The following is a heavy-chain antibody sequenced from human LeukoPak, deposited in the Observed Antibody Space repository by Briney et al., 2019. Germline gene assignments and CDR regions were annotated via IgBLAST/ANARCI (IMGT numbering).Heavy chain of an antibody. CDR3: ARTSMATIKQHFDY. Sequence: ASVKVSCKASGYTFTSYGISWVRQAPGQGLEGRGWISAYNGNTNYAQKLQGRVTMTTDTSTSTAYMELRSLRSDDTAVYYCARTSMATIKQHFDYWGQGTLVTVSS. CDR2: ISAYNGNT. V-gene: IGHV1-18*01. D-gene: IGHD5-24*01. CDR1: GYTFTSYG. J-gene: IGHJ4*02.